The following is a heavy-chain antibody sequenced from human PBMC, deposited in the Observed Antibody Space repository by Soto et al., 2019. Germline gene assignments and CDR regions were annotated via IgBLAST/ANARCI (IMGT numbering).Heavy chain of an antibody. V-gene: IGHV1-69*06. CDR1: GGTFTTYD. CDR2: IIPLFDAT. J-gene: IGHJ4*02. Sequence: QVQLVQSGAEVRKPGSSVKVSCKASGGTFTTYDISWVRQAPGQGLEWMGGIIPLFDATKYAQKFQGRVTITADKSTGTAYMEVSSLRSKDTAMYYCARDRSSSWYNGTFYFDSWGQGTLVNVSS. CDR3: ARDRSSSWYNGTFYFDS. D-gene: IGHD6-19*01.